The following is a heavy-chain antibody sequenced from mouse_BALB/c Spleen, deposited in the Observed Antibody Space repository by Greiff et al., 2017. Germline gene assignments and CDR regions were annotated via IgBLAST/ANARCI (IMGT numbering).Heavy chain of an antibody. D-gene: IGHD1-1*01. J-gene: IGHJ3*01. CDR3: ARDDYYGFAY. Sequence: VQLKESGGGLVQPGGSLRLSCATSGFTFTDYYMSWVRQPPGKALEWLGFIRNKANGYTTEYSASVKGRFTISRDNSQSILYLQMNTLRAEDSATYYCARDDYYGFAYWGQGTLVTVSA. V-gene: IGHV7-3*02. CDR2: IRNKANGYTT. CDR1: GFTFTDYY.